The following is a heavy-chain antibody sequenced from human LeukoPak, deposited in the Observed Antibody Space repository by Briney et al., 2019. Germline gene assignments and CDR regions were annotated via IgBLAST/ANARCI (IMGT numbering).Heavy chain of an antibody. D-gene: IGHD4/OR15-4a*01. J-gene: IGHJ4*02. CDR3: ARRAGAYSHPYDY. CDR1: GLTVSSDS. CDR2: IYRGGST. Sequence: TGGSLRLSCTVSGLTVSSDSMSWVRQATGKGLEWVSFIYRGGSTHYSDSVKGRFTISRDNSKNTLYLQMNSLRAEDTAVYYCARRAGAYSHPYDYWGQGTLVTVSS. V-gene: IGHV3-53*01.